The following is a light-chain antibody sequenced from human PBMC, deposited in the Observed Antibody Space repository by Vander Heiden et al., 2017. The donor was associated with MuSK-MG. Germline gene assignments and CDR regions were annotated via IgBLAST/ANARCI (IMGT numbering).Light chain of an antibody. J-gene: IGLJ1*01. CDR3: AAWDDSLSAHV. Sequence: SVLTHPPPASGTPGPRVTISCSGSSSNIGSNSVYWYQQLPGTAPKLLFYTNNQRPSGVPGRFSGSKSGTSASLAISGLRSEDEADYYCAAWDDSLSAHVFGPGTRVTVL. CDR2: TNN. CDR1: SSNIGSNS. V-gene: IGLV1-47*01.